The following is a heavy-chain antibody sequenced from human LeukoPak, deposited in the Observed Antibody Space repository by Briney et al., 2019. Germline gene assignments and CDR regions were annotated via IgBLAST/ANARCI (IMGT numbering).Heavy chain of an antibody. CDR3: ARWASISREPGGFFDH. Sequence: PSETLFLTCTVSGDSVTNDFFWGWVRQPPGKELEWIGSFCLGRDTYYRPSLKSRVTISVDTSKNQFSLNLNSVTAADTAVYYCARWASISREPGGFFDHWGQGTLVTVSS. CDR1: GDSVTNDFF. J-gene: IGHJ4*02. CDR2: FCLGRDT. V-gene: IGHV4-38-2*02. D-gene: IGHD1-14*01.